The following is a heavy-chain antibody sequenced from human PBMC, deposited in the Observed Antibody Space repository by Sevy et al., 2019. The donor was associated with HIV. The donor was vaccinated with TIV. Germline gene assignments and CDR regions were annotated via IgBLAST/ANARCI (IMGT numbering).Heavy chain of an antibody. J-gene: IGHJ6*02. CDR2: ISYDGSNK. CDR1: GFTFSSYG. Sequence: GGSLRLSCAASGFTFSSYGMHWVRQAPGKGLEWVAVISYDGSNKYYANSVKGRFTISRDNSKNTLYLQMNSLRAEDTAVYYCAKDGCSGRSCYWGYGMDVWGQGTTVTVSS. V-gene: IGHV3-30*18. CDR3: AKDGCSGRSCYWGYGMDV. D-gene: IGHD2-15*01.